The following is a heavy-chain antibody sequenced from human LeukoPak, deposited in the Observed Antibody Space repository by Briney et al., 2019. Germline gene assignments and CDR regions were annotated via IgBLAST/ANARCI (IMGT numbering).Heavy chain of an antibody. CDR2: IGTAGDP. CDR1: GFTFSSYD. J-gene: IGHJ6*04. D-gene: IGHD3-10*01. CDR3: ARRNRVYGSGSDYGMDF. V-gene: IGHV3-13*05. Sequence: GGSLRLSCAASGFTFSSYDMHWVRHATGKGLEWVSAIGTAGDPYYPGSVKGRFTISRENAKNSLYLQMNSLRAGDTAVYYCARRNRVYGSGSDYGMDFWGKGTTVTVSS.